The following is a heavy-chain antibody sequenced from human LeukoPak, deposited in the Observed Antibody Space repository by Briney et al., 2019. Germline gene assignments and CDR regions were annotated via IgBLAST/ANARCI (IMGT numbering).Heavy chain of an antibody. CDR2: IYYSGNT. CDR1: GGSLSSYY. CDR3: ARPAAADPTENWFDP. D-gene: IGHD6-13*01. Sequence: SETLSLTCTVSGGSLSSYYWSWIRQPPGKGLGWIGSIYYSGNTNYNPSLKSRVSISVDTSKNQFSLKLSSVTAADTAVYYCARPAAADPTENWFDPWGQGTLVTDSS. V-gene: IGHV4-59*01. J-gene: IGHJ5*02.